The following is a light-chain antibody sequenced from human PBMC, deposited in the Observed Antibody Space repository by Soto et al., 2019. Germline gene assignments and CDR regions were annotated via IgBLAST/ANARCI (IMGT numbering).Light chain of an antibody. CDR1: QIVSSTY. Sequence: IVLTQSPGTLSLSPGERATLSCRANQIVSSTYLAWYQQRPGQPPRLLIYGASSRATGIPDRFSGSGSGTDFTLTISGLEPEDFAVYYCQQYDSSPTFGQGTRLEIK. CDR3: QQYDSSPT. V-gene: IGKV3-20*01. CDR2: GAS. J-gene: IGKJ5*01.